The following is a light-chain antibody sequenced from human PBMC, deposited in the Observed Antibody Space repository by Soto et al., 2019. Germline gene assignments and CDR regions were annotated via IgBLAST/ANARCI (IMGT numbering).Light chain of an antibody. CDR1: QGISSG. CDR2: DVS. V-gene: IGKV1-13*02. Sequence: AIQLTQSPSSLSASVGDRVTITCRASQGISSGLAWYQQKAGTPPNLLIYDVSSLESVVPSRFSGSGSGTDFTLTISSLQPEDFATYYCQQFNGFPLTFGQGTKLEIK. CDR3: QQFNGFPLT. J-gene: IGKJ2*01.